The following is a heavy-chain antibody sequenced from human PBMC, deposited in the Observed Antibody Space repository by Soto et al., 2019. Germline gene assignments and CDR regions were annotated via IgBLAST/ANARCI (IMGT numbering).Heavy chain of an antibody. V-gene: IGHV4-30-4*01. D-gene: IGHD6-6*01. CDR3: ASEKIAARLLDY. CDR1: GGSISSGDYY. CDR2: IYYSGST. Sequence: QVQLQESGPGLVKPSQTLSLTCTVSGGSISSGDYYWSWLRQPPGKGLEWIGYIYYSGSTYYNPSLTSRVTISVDTSKIQFSLKLSSVTAADTAVYYCASEKIAARLLDYWGQGTLVTVSS. J-gene: IGHJ4*02.